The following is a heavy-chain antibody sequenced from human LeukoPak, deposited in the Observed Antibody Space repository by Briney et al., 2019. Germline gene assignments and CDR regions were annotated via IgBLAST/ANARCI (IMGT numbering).Heavy chain of an antibody. J-gene: IGHJ4*02. CDR2: ISGSGGST. CDR3: SKPMQPYSSAWSAPFDY. CDR1: GFTFSSYA. Sequence: GGSLRLSCAASGFTFSSYAMSWVRQAPGKGLEWVSAISGSGGSTYYTDSVKGRFTISRDNSKNTLYLQMNSLRAEDTAIYYCSKPMQPYSSAWSAPFDYWGQGTLVTVSS. V-gene: IGHV3-23*01. D-gene: IGHD6-19*01.